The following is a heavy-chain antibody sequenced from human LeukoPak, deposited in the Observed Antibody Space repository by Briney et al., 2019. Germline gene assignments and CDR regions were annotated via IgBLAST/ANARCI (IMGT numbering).Heavy chain of an antibody. CDR3: ARDSPITQLDY. J-gene: IGHJ4*02. D-gene: IGHD1-14*01. CDR2: INTNTGNP. Sequence: ASVKVSCKASGYTFTTYVMNWVRQAPGQGLEWMGWINTNTGNPTYAQGFTGRFVFSLDTSVSTAYLQISSLKAEDTAVYYCARDSPITQLDYWGQGTLVTVSS. CDR1: GYTFTTYV. V-gene: IGHV7-4-1*02.